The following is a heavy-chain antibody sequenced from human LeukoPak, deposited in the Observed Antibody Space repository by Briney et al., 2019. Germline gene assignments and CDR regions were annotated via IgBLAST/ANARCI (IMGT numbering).Heavy chain of an antibody. CDR3: AKVYYYDSSGYYYAFDY. J-gene: IGHJ4*02. Sequence: GGSLRLSCVASGFTFSSYAMSWVRQAPGKGLEWVSSISGSGGSTNYADSVKGPFNISRHNYTNTLYLKMNSLRAEEPAVYYCAKVYYYDSSGYYYAFDYWGQGTLVTVSS. CDR1: GFTFSSYA. V-gene: IGHV3-23*01. D-gene: IGHD3-22*01. CDR2: ISGSGGST.